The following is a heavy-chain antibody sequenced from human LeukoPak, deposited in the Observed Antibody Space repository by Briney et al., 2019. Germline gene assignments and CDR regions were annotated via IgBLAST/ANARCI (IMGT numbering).Heavy chain of an antibody. Sequence: GGSLRLSCAASGFTFSTYAMSWVRQAPGRGLEWVSGICGSGGCTYYADSVKGRFTISRDNSKNTLYLQMNSLRAEDTAVYYCARDYDTSGSYFDFFDYWGQGTLVTVSS. D-gene: IGHD3-22*01. CDR1: GFTFSTYA. J-gene: IGHJ4*02. CDR3: ARDYDTSGSYFDFFDY. V-gene: IGHV3-23*01. CDR2: ICGSGGCT.